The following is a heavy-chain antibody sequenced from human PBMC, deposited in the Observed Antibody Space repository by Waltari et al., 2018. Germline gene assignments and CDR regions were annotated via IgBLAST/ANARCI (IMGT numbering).Heavy chain of an antibody. V-gene: IGHV1-46*01. J-gene: IGHJ4*02. D-gene: IGHD4-17*01. CDR3: ARAPIYGDCARDFDY. CDR2: INPSGGST. Sequence: QVQLVHSGAEVKKPGASVKVSARALGSTSTSNYIPRLPQAPGQGCAGLGIINPSGGSTSYAQKFQGRVAMTRDTSTSPGYMELSSLRAADTAVYDGARAPIYGDCARDFDYWGQGTLVTVSS. CDR1: GSTSTSNY.